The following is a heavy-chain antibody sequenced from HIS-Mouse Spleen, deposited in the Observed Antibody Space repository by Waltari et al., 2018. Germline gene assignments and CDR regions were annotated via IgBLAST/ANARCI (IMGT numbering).Heavy chain of an antibody. Sequence: QVQLVESGGGVVQPGRSLRLSCGASGFTSSSYGMHWVRQAPGKGLEWVAVIWYDGSNKYYADSVKGRFTISRDNSKNTLYLQMNSLRAEDTAVYYCAKGGLMVYAIGDYWGQGTLVTVSS. CDR3: AKGGLMVYAIGDY. V-gene: IGHV3-33*06. J-gene: IGHJ4*02. CDR1: GFTSSSYG. D-gene: IGHD2-8*01. CDR2: IWYDGSNK.